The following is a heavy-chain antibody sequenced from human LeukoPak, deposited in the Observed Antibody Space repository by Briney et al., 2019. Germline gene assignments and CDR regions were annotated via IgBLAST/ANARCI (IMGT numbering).Heavy chain of an antibody. J-gene: IGHJ4*02. Sequence: SETLSLTCGVSGGSISNTNWWTWVRQPPGKGLEWIGEVNLQVSTNYNPSLKSRVAMSVDKSENHISLKLTSVTAADTAVHYCAREGGPYRPLDYSGQGTLVTVAS. V-gene: IGHV4-4*02. CDR3: AREGGPYRPLDY. CDR1: GGSISNTNW. CDR2: VNLQVST.